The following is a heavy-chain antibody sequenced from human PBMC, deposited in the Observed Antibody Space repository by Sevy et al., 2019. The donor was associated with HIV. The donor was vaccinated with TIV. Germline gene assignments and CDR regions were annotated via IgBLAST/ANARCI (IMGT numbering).Heavy chain of an antibody. CDR1: GFTFSHYW. V-gene: IGHV3-7*03. CDR3: ARDCNSATCLWGLDV. Sequence: GGSLRLSCAASGFTFSHYWMTWVRQAPGKGPEWVANIKGDGSEKYYVDSVRGRFTISRDNAKNPLYLQMNSLRGEDTALYYCARDCNSATCLWGLDVWGQGTTVTVSS. CDR2: IKGDGSEK. D-gene: IGHD1-26*01. J-gene: IGHJ6*02.